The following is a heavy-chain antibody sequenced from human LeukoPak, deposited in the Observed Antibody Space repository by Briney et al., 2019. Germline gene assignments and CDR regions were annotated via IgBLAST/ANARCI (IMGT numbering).Heavy chain of an antibody. V-gene: IGHV3-23*01. CDR3: ARKDILTPRIFFDV. D-gene: IGHD3-3*01. CDR1: GFTSSSYA. J-gene: IGHJ6*02. Sequence: PGGSLRLSCTASGFTSSSYAMDWVRQAPGKGLEWVSGISTNEGSTFYAGTVKGRFTIFRDNSKNALYLQMNGLRVEDTAVYYCARKDILTPRIFFDVWGQGTTVTVSS. CDR2: ISTNEGST.